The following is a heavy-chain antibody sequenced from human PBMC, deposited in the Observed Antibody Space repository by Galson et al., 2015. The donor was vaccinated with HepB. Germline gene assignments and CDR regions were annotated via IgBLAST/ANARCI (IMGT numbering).Heavy chain of an antibody. CDR3: ARDGDKGIAVADTGIDY. CDR2: ISYDGSNK. J-gene: IGHJ4*02. Sequence: SLRLSCAASGFTFSSYAMHWVRQAPGKGLEWVAVISYDGSNKYYADSVKGRFTISRDNSKNTLYLQMNSLRAEDTAVYYCARDGDKGIAVADTGIDYWGQGTLVTVSS. D-gene: IGHD6-19*01. V-gene: IGHV3-30-3*01. CDR1: GFTFSSYA.